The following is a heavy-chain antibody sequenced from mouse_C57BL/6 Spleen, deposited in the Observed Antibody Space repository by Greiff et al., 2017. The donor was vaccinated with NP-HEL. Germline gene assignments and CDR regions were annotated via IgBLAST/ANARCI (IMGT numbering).Heavy chain of an antibody. Sequence: EVKLMESGGDLVKPGGSLKLSCAASGFTFSSYGMSWVRQTPDKRLEWVATISSGGSYTYYPDSVKGRVTISRDNANNTLYLQMSSLKSEDTAMYYCASYDYDVRFAYWGQGTLVTVSA. J-gene: IGHJ3*01. D-gene: IGHD2-4*01. CDR1: GFTFSSYG. V-gene: IGHV5-6*01. CDR3: ASYDYDVRFAY. CDR2: ISSGGSYT.